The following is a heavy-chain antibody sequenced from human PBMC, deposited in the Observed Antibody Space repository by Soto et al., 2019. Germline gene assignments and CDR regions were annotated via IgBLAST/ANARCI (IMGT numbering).Heavy chain of an antibody. D-gene: IGHD6-19*01. CDR2: INAGNGNT. V-gene: IGHV1-3*01. CDR1: GYTFTSYA. CDR3: AREWQWLVHYYYYGMDV. Sequence: ASVKVSCKASGYTFTSYAMHWVRQAPGQRLEWMGWINAGNGNTKYSQKFQGRVTITRDTSASTAYMELSSLRSEDTAVYYCAREWQWLVHYYYYGMDVWGQGTTVTVYS. J-gene: IGHJ6*02.